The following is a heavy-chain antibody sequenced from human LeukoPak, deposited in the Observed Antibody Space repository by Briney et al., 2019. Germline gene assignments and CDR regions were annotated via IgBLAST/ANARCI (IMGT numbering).Heavy chain of an antibody. J-gene: IGHJ4*02. V-gene: IGHV1-46*01. CDR2: INPSGGST. CDR1: GYTFTSCS. D-gene: IGHD5-24*01. CDR3: ARDPYGDNFYYFDY. Sequence: GASVKVSCKASGYTFTSCSMHWVRQAHGQGLEWMGIINPSGGSTSYAQKFQGRVTMTRDTSTSTVYMELSSLRSEDTAVYYCARDPYGDNFYYFDYWGQGTLVTVSS.